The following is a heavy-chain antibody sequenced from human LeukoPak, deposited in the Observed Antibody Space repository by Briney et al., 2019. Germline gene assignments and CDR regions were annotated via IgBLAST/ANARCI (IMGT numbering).Heavy chain of an antibody. CDR2: ISYDGSNK. V-gene: IGHV3-30*18. Sequence: GGSLRLSCAASGFTFSSYGMRWVRQAPGKGLEWVALISYDGSNKYYADSVKGRFTISRDNSKNTLYLQMNSLRAEDTAVYYCAKDQLKPLFGVLDYWGQGTLATVSS. CDR1: GFTFSSYG. CDR3: AKDQLKPLFGVLDY. D-gene: IGHD3-3*01. J-gene: IGHJ4*02.